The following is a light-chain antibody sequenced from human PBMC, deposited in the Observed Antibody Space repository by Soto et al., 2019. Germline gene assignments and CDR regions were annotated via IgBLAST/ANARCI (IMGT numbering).Light chain of an antibody. CDR2: SDN. CDR1: SSDIGSNT. J-gene: IGLJ3*02. V-gene: IGLV1-44*01. Sequence: QAVVTQPPSASGTPGQRVAISCSGSSSDIGSNTVNWYQHLPGTAPQLLMYSDNQRPSGVPDRFSGSKSGTSASLAISGLQSEDEGDYYCASWDDSLNGWVFGGVTNLTVL. CDR3: ASWDDSLNGWV.